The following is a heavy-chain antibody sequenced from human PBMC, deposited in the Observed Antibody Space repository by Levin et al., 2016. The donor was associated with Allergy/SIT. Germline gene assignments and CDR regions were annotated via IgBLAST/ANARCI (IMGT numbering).Heavy chain of an antibody. V-gene: IGHV3-23*01. CDR1: GFTFSSYA. Sequence: GESLKISCAASGFTFSSYAMSWVRQAPGKGLEWVSAISGSGGSTYYADSVKGRFTISRDNSKNTLYLQMNSLRAEDTAVYYCAKGPRPFLAAAGMSWGQGTLVTVSS. CDR2: ISGSGGST. J-gene: IGHJ4*02. D-gene: IGHD6-13*01. CDR3: AKGPRPFLAAAGMS.